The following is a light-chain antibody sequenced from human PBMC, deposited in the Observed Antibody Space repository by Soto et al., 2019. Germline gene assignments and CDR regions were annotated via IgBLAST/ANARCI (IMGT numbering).Light chain of an antibody. CDR1: QSISNW. J-gene: IGKJ1*01. CDR3: LQHNSYPRT. CDR2: KAS. V-gene: IGKV1-5*03. Sequence: DIQMTQSPSAMSASVGDRVTITCRASQSISNWLAWYQQKPGKAPKLLIYKASNLESGVPSRFSGSGSGTEFTLTISSLQPEDFATYYCLQHNSYPRTFGQGTKVDIK.